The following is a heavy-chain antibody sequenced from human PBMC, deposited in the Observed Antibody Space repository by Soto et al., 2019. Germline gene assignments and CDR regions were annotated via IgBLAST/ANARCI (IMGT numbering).Heavy chain of an antibody. CDR1: GGSISSCY. D-gene: IGHD5-12*01. J-gene: IGHJ4*02. Sequence: PSQALPLTCTGSGGSISSCYWTWIRQPPGKGLEWIGYIYYSGSTNYNPSLKSRVTISVDTSKNQFSLKLSSVTAADTAVYYCASSYYSSGYGAFDYWGQGTLVTVS. V-gene: IGHV4-59*01. CDR3: ASSYYSSGYGAFDY. CDR2: IYYSGST.